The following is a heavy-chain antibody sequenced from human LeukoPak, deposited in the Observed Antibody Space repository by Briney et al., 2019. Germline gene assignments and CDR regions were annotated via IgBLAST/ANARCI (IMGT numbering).Heavy chain of an antibody. J-gene: IGHJ4*02. CDR2: IIPILGIA. CDR1: GGTFSSYA. D-gene: IGHD3-22*01. CDR3: ARLLDSSGYYYGY. V-gene: IGHV1-69*04. Sequence: SVKVSCKASGGTFSSYAISWVRQAPGQGLEWMGRIIPILGIANYAQKFQGRVTITADKSTSTAYMELSSLRSEDTAVYYCARLLDSSGYYYGYWGQGTLVTVSS.